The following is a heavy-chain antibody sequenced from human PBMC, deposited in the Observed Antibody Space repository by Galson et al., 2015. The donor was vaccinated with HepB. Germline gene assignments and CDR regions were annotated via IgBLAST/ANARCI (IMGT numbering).Heavy chain of an antibody. CDR3: ARVLWFGEKYYIDY. CDR1: GFTLSSYG. Sequence: SLRLSCAASGFTLSSYGMHWVRQAPGKGLEWVAYIRYDGGNQYYADSVKGRFTISRDNSKNTLYLQMNSLRAEDTAVYYCARVLWFGEKYYIDYWGQGTLVTVSS. CDR2: IRYDGGNQ. D-gene: IGHD3-10*01. J-gene: IGHJ4*02. V-gene: IGHV3-30*02.